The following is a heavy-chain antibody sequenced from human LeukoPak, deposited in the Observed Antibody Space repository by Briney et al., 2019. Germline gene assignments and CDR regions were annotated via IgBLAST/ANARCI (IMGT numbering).Heavy chain of an antibody. CDR2: ISDSGGRT. CDR3: ARGAVAGDYYYYGMDV. D-gene: IGHD6-19*01. Sequence: GGSLRLSCAVSGIALSNYGMTWVRQAPGKGLEWVAGISDSGGRTNYADSVKGRFTISRDNPKNTLYLQMNSLRAEDTAVYYCARGAVAGDYYYYGMDVWGQGTTVTVSS. J-gene: IGHJ6*02. V-gene: IGHV3-23*01. CDR1: GIALSNYG.